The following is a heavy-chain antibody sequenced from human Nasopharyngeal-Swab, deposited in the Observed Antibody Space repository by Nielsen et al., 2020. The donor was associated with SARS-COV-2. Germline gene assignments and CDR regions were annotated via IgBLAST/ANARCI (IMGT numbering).Heavy chain of an antibody. CDR1: GGSISSGDHC. Sequence: SATLSLTCTVSGGSISSGDHCWTWIRQHPGKGLEWIGCIYYSGATDYNPSLKSRLTISVDTSESLFSLSLRSVTAADTAIYYCTTTPPPLYYENHGGDYMDVWGKGTTVTVS. CDR2: IYYSGAT. D-gene: IGHD3-22*01. CDR3: TTTPPPLYYENHGGDYMDV. J-gene: IGHJ6*03. V-gene: IGHV4-31*03.